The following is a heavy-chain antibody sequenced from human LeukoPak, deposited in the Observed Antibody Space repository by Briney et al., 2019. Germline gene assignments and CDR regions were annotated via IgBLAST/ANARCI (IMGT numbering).Heavy chain of an antibody. D-gene: IGHD3-22*01. CDR1: GGSFSGYY. CDR3: ARHGSSGYYYGSYFDY. J-gene: IGHJ4*02. V-gene: IGHV4-34*01. Sequence: SETLSLTCAVYGGSFSGYYWSWIRQPPGKGLEWIGEINHSGSTNYNPSLKSRVTISVDTSKNQFSLKLSSVTAADTAVYYCARHGSSGYYYGSYFDYRGQGTLVTVSS. CDR2: INHSGST.